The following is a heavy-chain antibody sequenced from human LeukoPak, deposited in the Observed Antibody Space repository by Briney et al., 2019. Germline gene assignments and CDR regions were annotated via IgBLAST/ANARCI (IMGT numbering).Heavy chain of an antibody. CDR2: ISNSGSTNSGST. D-gene: IGHD3-3*01. CDR1: GDSISSYY. Sequence: SETLSLTCSVSGDSISSYYWSWIRQPPGKGLEWIGYISNSGSTNSGSTNCNPSLQSRVSISVDTSKNQFSLRLSSVTAADTAIYYCVKVAIVGVFDSWGQGTLVTVSS. V-gene: IGHV4-59*12. J-gene: IGHJ4*02. CDR3: VKVAIVGVFDS.